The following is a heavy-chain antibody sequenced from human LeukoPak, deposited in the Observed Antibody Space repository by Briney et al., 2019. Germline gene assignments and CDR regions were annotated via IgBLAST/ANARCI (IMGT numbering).Heavy chain of an antibody. V-gene: IGHV4-34*01. Sequence: SETLSLTCAVYGGSFSGYYWSWTRQPPGKGLEWIGEINHSGSTNYNPSLKSRVTISVDTSKNQFSLKLSSVTAADTAVYYCARVGYGGNSTDYWGQGTLVTVSS. CDR1: GGSFSGYY. J-gene: IGHJ4*02. CDR3: ARVGYGGNSTDY. D-gene: IGHD4-23*01. CDR2: INHSGST.